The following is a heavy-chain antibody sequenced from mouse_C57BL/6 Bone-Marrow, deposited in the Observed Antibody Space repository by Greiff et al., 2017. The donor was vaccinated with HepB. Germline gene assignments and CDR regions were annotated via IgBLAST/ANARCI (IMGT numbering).Heavy chain of an antibody. CDR2: ISSGSSTI. J-gene: IGHJ1*03. CDR3: ARPYYGSSYPYWYFDV. D-gene: IGHD1-1*01. Sequence: DVKLVESGGGLVKPGGSLKLSYAASGFTFSDYGMHWVRQAPEKGLEWVAYISSGSSTIYYADTVKGRFTISRDNAKNTLFLQMTSLRSEDTAMYYCARPYYGSSYPYWYFDVWGTGTTVTVSS. CDR1: GFTFSDYG. V-gene: IGHV5-17*01.